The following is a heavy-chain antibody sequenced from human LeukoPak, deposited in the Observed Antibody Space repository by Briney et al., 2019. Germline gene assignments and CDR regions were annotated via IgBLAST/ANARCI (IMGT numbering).Heavy chain of an antibody. CDR1: GFTFDDYA. V-gene: IGHV3-9*01. Sequence: PGGSLRLSCAASGFTFDDYAMHWVRQAPGKGLEWVSGISWNSGSIGYADSVKGRFTISRDNAKNSLYLQMNSLRAEDTALYYCARGRISNYPLPVYWGQGTLVTVSS. CDR3: ARGRISNYPLPVY. J-gene: IGHJ4*02. CDR2: ISWNSGSI. D-gene: IGHD4-11*01.